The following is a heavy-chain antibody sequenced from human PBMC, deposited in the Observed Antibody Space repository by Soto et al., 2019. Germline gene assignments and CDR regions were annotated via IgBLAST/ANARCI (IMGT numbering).Heavy chain of an antibody. CDR2: IYHSGST. Sequence: PSETLSLTCAVSGGSISSSNWWSWVRQPPGKGLEWIGEIYHSGSTNYNPSLKSRVTISVDKSKNQFSLKLSSVTAADTAVYYCARVPLVVLVPASHNWFDPWGQGTLVTVSS. D-gene: IGHD2-2*01. J-gene: IGHJ5*02. CDR1: GGSISSSNW. V-gene: IGHV4-4*02. CDR3: ARVPLVVLVPASHNWFDP.